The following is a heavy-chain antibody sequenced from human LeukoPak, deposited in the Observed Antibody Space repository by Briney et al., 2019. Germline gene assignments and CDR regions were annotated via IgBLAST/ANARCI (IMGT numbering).Heavy chain of an antibody. J-gene: IGHJ4*02. CDR1: GGSSSGYY. Sequence: SETLSLTCAVYGGSSSGYYWSWIRQPPGKGLEWIGEINHSGSTNYNPSLKSRVTISVDTSKNQFSLKLSSVTAADTAVYYCARSIVGATYFDYWGQGTLVTVSS. D-gene: IGHD1-26*01. CDR2: INHSGST. CDR3: ARSIVGATYFDY. V-gene: IGHV4-34*01.